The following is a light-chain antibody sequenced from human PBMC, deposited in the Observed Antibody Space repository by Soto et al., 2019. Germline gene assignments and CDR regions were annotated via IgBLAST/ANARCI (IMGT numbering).Light chain of an antibody. Sequence: EIVLTQSPDTLSLSPGERATLSCRASQSIGPYLAWYQQKPGQSPRLLVYDAVNRAAGAPDRFSGSGSGTDFTLTISNLEPEDSAVYLCQQRSDWPPLTFGGGTKVEI. CDR3: QQRSDWPPLT. CDR2: DAV. CDR1: QSIGPY. J-gene: IGKJ4*01. V-gene: IGKV3-11*01.